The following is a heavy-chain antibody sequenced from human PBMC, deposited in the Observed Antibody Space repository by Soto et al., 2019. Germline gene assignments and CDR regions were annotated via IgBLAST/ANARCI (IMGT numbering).Heavy chain of an antibody. CDR2: SYYSGST. Sequence: QLQLQESGPGLVKPSETLSLTCTVSGGSISSSSYYWGWIRQPPGKGLEWIGSSYYSGSTYYNPSLKGRGTITVDTSKNQFSLKLSSVTAAATAVYYCASLYCSSTSCYDFRDYWGQGTLVTVSS. J-gene: IGHJ4*02. CDR3: ASLYCSSTSCYDFRDY. CDR1: GGSISSSSYY. V-gene: IGHV4-39*01. D-gene: IGHD2-2*01.